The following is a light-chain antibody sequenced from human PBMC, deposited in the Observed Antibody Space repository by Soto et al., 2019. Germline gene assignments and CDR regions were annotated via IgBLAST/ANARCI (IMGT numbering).Light chain of an antibody. V-gene: IGKV1-5*03. Sequence: DIQMTQSPSTLSASVGDRVTITCRASQRIVSWLGWYQQKPGKAPKDLIYKASSLESGVPSRFSGGGSGTEFTLTISSLQPDDFATYYCQQHNSYPRTFGQGTKVEIK. J-gene: IGKJ1*01. CDR3: QQHNSYPRT. CDR2: KAS. CDR1: QRIVSW.